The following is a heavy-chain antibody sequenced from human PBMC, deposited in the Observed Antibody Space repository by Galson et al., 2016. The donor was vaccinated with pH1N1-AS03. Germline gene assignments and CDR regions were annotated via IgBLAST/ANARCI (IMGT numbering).Heavy chain of an antibody. J-gene: IGHJ4*02. CDR1: GGTFNTYS. D-gene: IGHD2/OR15-2a*01. CDR2: IIPVFGIT. Sequence: SGGTFNTYSISWVRQAPGQGLEWMGAIIPVFGITNYAQKFQGKVTISADASANTAFVEVSSLEVEDTAMYYCGTVYAGDWLRIVDTWGQGARVTGSS. V-gene: IGHV1-69*01. CDR3: GTVYAGDWLRIVDT.